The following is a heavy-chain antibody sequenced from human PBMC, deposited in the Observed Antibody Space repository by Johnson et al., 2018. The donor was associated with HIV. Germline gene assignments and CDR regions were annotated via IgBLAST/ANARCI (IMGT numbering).Heavy chain of an antibody. CDR2: IWYDGSNK. J-gene: IGHJ3*02. CDR3: ARDRTLWQLVRPGGAFDI. D-gene: IGHD6-6*01. V-gene: IGHV3-33*08. CDR1: GITFSSYG. Sequence: QVQLVESGGGLVQPGGSLRLSCAASGITFSSYGMHWVRQAPGKGLEWVAVIWYDGSNKYYAGSVKGRFTISRENAKNSLYLQMNSLRAEDTAVYYCARDRTLWQLVRPGGAFDIWGQGTMVTVSS.